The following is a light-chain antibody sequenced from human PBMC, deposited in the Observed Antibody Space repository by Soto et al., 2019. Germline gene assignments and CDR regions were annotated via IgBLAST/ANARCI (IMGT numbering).Light chain of an antibody. Sequence: DIQMTQSPSSLSASVGDRVTITCRASQSISSYLNWYQQKPGQAPKLLIYASSSVQSGVPSRFSGIGSGTDFTLTISSLQPEDFATYYCQQSYSTRCTFGQGTKVEIK. CDR2: ASS. V-gene: IGKV1-39*01. J-gene: IGKJ1*01. CDR3: QQSYSTRCT. CDR1: QSISSY.